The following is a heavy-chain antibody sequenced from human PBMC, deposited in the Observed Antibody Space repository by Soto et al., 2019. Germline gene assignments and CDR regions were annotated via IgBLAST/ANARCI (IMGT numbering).Heavy chain of an antibody. J-gene: IGHJ3*02. CDR3: AREAHEDCSSTSCPMGTAFDI. V-gene: IGHV4-34*01. D-gene: IGHD2-2*01. CDR2: INHSGST. CDR1: GGSFSGYY. Sequence: SETLSLTCAVYGGSFSGYYWSWIRQPPGKGLEWIGEINHSGSTNYNPSLKSRVTISVDTSKNQFSLKLSSVTAADTAVYYCAREAHEDCSSTSCPMGTAFDIWRQGTMVTVSS.